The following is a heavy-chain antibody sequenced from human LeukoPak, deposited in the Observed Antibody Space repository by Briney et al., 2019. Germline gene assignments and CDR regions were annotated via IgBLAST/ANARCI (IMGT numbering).Heavy chain of an antibody. CDR1: GGSISSSNW. V-gene: IGHV4-4*02. Sequence: SGTLSLTCAVSGGSISSSNWWHWVRPPPGKGLEWIGEIYHSGSTNYNPSLKSRLTISVDNSKNHFSLKLNSVTAADTAIYYCARGRGASFDYWGQGTLVTVSS. CDR2: IYHSGST. J-gene: IGHJ4*02. CDR3: ARGRGASFDY.